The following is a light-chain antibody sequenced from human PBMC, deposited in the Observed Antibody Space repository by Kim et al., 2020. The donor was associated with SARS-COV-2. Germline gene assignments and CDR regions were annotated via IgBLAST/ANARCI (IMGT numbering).Light chain of an antibody. V-gene: IGKV3-20*01. CDR2: GAA. Sequence: SPGGRCTLSWSAMQSISSRVLAWYQQKPGQAPRHLSFGAACRAAGIADRVSGSGSWTDFSLTINRLEPEDVAVYYCQQYGGSPLFTFGQGTKLEI. CDR1: QSISSRV. CDR3: QQYGGSPLFT. J-gene: IGKJ2*01.